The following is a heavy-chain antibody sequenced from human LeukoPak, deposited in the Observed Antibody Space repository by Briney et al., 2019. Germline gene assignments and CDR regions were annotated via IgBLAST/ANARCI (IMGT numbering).Heavy chain of an antibody. J-gene: IGHJ6*02. V-gene: IGHV1-2*02. CDR2: INTQSGAT. Sequence: ASVKVSCEASGYTFTGYFIHWVRQAPGQGLQWMGWINTQSGATNYAQEFLGRVTMTGDTSSSTTYLELSRLRSDDTAVYYCARRVSGDYYNGMDVWGQGTTVTVSS. D-gene: IGHD7-27*01. CDR3: ARRVSGDYYNGMDV. CDR1: GYTFTGYF.